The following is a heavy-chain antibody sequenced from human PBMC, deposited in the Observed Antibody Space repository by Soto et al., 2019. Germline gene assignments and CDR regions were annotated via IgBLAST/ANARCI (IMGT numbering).Heavy chain of an antibody. CDR3: ARDKPDSWSGYYLTTYGMDV. CDR2: IWYDGSNK. D-gene: IGHD3-3*01. Sequence: GGSLRLSCAASGFTFSSYGMHRVRQAPGKGLEWVAVIWYDGSNKYYADSVKGRFTISRDNSKNTLYLQMNSLRAEDTAVYYCARDKPDSWSGYYLTTYGMDVWGQGTTVTVSS. V-gene: IGHV3-33*01. CDR1: GFTFSSYG. J-gene: IGHJ6*02.